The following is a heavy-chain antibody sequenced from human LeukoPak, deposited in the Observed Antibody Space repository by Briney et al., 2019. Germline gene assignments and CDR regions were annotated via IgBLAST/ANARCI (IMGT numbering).Heavy chain of an antibody. CDR1: GFPFGNYW. Sequence: GGSLRLSCAASGFPFGNYWMHWVRQAPGKGLVWVSRINEDGWTTDYADSVKGRFAISRDNAKNTLYLQMNSLRAEDAAVYYCARDVAGMDGYWGQGTLVTVSS. CDR3: ARDVAGMDGY. CDR2: INEDGWTT. D-gene: IGHD2-15*01. V-gene: IGHV3-74*01. J-gene: IGHJ4*02.